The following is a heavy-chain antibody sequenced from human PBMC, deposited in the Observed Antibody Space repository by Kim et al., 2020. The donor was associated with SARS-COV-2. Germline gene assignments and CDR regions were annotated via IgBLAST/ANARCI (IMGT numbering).Heavy chain of an antibody. D-gene: IGHD1-26*01. V-gene: IGHV1-69*13. J-gene: IGHJ4*02. CDR1: GGTFRSHA. Sequence: SVKVSCKASGGTFRSHAISWVRQAPGQGLEWMGGIIPIFGTANYAQKFQGRVTITADESTTTAYMELSSLRSEDTAVYYCATESGDRLTPAKPFDYWGQGSRVTV. CDR3: ATESGDRLTPAKPFDY. CDR2: IIPIFGTA.